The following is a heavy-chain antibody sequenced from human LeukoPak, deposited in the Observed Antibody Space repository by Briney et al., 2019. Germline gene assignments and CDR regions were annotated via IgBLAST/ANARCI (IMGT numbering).Heavy chain of an antibody. CDR1: GGSISSYY. V-gene: IGHV4-59*01. CDR3: ARVAKVGAPYFDY. CDR2: IYYSGST. J-gene: IGHJ4*02. Sequence: PSETLSLTCTVSGGSISSYYWSWIRQPPGKGLDWIGYIYYSGSTNYNPSLKSRVTISVDTSKKQFSLKPSSVTAADTAMYYCARVAKVGAPYFDYWGQGTLVTVSS. D-gene: IGHD1-26*01.